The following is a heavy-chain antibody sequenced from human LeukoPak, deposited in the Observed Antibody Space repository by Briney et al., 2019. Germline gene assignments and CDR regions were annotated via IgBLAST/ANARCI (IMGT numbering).Heavy chain of an antibody. CDR3: ARGPRITIFGVVTAPHDY. CDR2: INPNSGGT. D-gene: IGHD3-3*01. CDR1: GYTFTGYY. J-gene: IGHJ4*02. Sequence: GASVKVSCKASGYTFTGYYIHWVRQAPGQGLECMGWINPNSGGTNYAQKFQGRVTMTRDTSISTAYMELSRLRSDDTAVYYSARGPRITIFGVVTAPHDYWGQGTLVTVSS. V-gene: IGHV1-2*02.